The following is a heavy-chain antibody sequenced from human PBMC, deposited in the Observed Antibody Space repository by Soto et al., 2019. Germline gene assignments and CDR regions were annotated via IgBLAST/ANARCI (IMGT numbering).Heavy chain of an antibody. CDR1: GYTFIRYG. CDR3: ARGGYYDNSWGKLSHYGLDV. D-gene: IGHD3-16*01. V-gene: IGHV1-18*01. CDR2: ISPYNDYT. Sequence: QVQLAQSANEVKKPGASVRVSCKAAGYTFIRYGIAWVRQAPGQGLEWMGWISPYNDYTVYAQKFQGRVSMTADTPTRTVYMYLRGRISDDTVVYYCARGGYYDNSWGKLSHYGLDVWGQGTSVSVSS. J-gene: IGHJ6*02.